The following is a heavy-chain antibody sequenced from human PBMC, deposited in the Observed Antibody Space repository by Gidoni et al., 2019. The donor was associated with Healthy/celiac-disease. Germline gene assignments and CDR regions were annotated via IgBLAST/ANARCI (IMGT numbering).Heavy chain of an antibody. Sequence: QLQLQESGPGLVTPSETLSLTCTVSGGSISSSSYYWGWIRQPPGKGLEWIGSIYYSGSTYYNPSLKSRVTISVDTSKNQFSLKLSSVTAADTAVYYCARRDSVTNDFDYWGQGTLVTVSS. CDR2: IYYSGST. V-gene: IGHV4-39*01. D-gene: IGHD4-4*01. CDR1: GGSISSSSYY. CDR3: ARRDSVTNDFDY. J-gene: IGHJ4*02.